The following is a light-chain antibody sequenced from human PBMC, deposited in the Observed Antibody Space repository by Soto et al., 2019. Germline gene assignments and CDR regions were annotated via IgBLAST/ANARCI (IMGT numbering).Light chain of an antibody. Sequence: QSVLTQPPSASGTPGQRVTISFSGCSSNIGSNPVNWYQQLPGTAPKLLIYGNIVRPSGVPDRFSGSKSGTSASLAISGLQSEDEAEYYCAAWDDGLNGPLYVFGPGTKVTVL. J-gene: IGLJ1*01. V-gene: IGLV1-44*01. CDR1: SSNIGSNP. CDR3: AAWDDGLNGPLYV. CDR2: GNI.